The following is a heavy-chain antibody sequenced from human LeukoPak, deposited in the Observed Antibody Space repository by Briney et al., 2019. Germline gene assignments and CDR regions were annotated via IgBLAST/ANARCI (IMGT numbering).Heavy chain of an antibody. J-gene: IGHJ4*02. CDR2: INHSGST. D-gene: IGHD5-24*01. CDR3: ARGRRDGYNLKNFDY. Sequence: SETLSLTCAVYGGSFSGYYWSWIRQPPGKGLEWIGEINHSGSTNYNPSLKSRVTISVDTSKNQFSLKLSSVTAADTAAYHCARGRRDGYNLKNFDYWGQGTLVTVSS. V-gene: IGHV4-34*01. CDR1: GGSFSGYY.